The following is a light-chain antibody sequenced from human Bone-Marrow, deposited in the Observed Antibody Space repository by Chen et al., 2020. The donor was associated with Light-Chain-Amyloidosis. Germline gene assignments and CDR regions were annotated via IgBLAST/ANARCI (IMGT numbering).Light chain of an antibody. CDR3: SSYTSTSTLVV. CDR2: EVL. J-gene: IGLJ2*01. V-gene: IGLV2-14*01. CDR1: SRGVGGYNS. Sequence: QSALTQPASVSGSPGQSITISCTGTSRGVGGYNSVSWYQHHPGKAPKLMIYEVLTRPSGVSNRFSASKSGNTASLTISRLQAEDEAEYYCSSYTSTSTLVVFGGGTKLTVL.